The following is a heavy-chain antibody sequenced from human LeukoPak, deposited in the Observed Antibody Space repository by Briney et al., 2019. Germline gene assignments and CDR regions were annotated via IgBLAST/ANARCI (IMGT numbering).Heavy chain of an antibody. V-gene: IGHV4-4*07. J-gene: IGHJ4*02. CDR1: GDSISSYY. CDR3: ARDQRPYYGSGSYDY. CDR2: IYTSGST. Sequence: SGTLSLTCTVSGDSISSYYWSWIRQPAGKGLEWIGRIYTSGSTNYNPSLKSRVTMSVDTSKNQFSLKLSSVTAADTAVYYCARDQRPYYGSGSYDYWGQGSLVTVSS. D-gene: IGHD3-10*01.